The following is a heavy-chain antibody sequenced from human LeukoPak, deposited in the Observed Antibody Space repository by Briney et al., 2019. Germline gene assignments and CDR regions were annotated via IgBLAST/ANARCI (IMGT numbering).Heavy chain of an antibody. CDR3: ARGNVFDY. CDR2: IRYDGSNK. D-gene: IGHD4-23*01. V-gene: IGHV3-30*02. Sequence: GGSLRLSCAASGFTFSIYGMHLVRQAPGKGLEWVAFIRYDGSNKYYADSVKGRFTISRDNSKNTLYLQMNSLRAEDTAVYYCARGNVFDYWGQGTLVTVSS. J-gene: IGHJ4*02. CDR1: GFTFSIYG.